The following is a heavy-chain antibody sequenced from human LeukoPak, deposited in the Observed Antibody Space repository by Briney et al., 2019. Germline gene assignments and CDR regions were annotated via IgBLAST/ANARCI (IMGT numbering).Heavy chain of an antibody. CDR1: GFTFSSYS. CDR2: ISSSSSYI. Sequence: PGGSLRLSCAASGFTFSSYSMNWVRQAPGKGLGWVSSISSSSSYIYYADSVKGRFTISRDNAKNSLYLQMNSLRAEDTAVYYCARWRSADAFDIWGQGTMVTVSS. CDR3: ARWRSADAFDI. D-gene: IGHD2-15*01. V-gene: IGHV3-21*01. J-gene: IGHJ3*02.